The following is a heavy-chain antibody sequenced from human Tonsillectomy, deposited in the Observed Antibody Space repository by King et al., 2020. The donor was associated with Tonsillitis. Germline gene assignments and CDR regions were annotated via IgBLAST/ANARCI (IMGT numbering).Heavy chain of an antibody. D-gene: IGHD2-2*01. V-gene: IGHV4-34*01. CDR3: ARGNNRSSSYQKWFAP. J-gene: IGHJ5*02. CDR1: GGSFSGYY. CDR2: IDHSGST. Sequence: VQLQQWGAGLLKPSETLSLTCAVYGGSFSGYYWSWSRQPPGKGLEWIGQIDHSGSTNYNPSLKSRVTISLDTSKNQFFLKLTSVTAADTAVYYCARGNNRSSSYQKWFAPWGQGTLVTVSS.